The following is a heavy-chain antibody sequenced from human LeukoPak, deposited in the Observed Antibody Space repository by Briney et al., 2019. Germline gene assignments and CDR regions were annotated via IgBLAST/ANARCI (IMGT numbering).Heavy chain of an antibody. J-gene: IGHJ3*02. CDR3: ARGSPKRYYDSSEAFDI. CDR1: GGSISSYY. CDR2: IYYSGST. V-gene: IGHV4-59*01. Sequence: PSETLSLTCTVSGGSISSYYWSWIRQPPGKGLEWIGYIYYSGSTNYNPSLKSRVTISVDTSKNQFSLKLSSVTAADTAVYYCARGSPKRYYDSSEAFDIWGQGTMVTVSS. D-gene: IGHD3-22*01.